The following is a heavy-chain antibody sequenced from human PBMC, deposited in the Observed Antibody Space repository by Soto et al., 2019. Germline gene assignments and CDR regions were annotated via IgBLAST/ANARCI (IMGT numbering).Heavy chain of an antibody. CDR3: ARDLNYYGSGSYYEGNYYYYGMDV. D-gene: IGHD3-10*01. CDR1: GYTFTGYY. V-gene: IGHV1-2*04. J-gene: IGHJ6*02. Sequence: ASVKVSCKASGYTFTGYYMHWVRQAPGQGLEWMGWINPNSGGTNYAQKFQGWVTMTRDTSISTAYMKLSRLRSDDTAVYYCARDLNYYGSGSYYEGNYYYYGMDVWGQGTTVTVSS. CDR2: INPNSGGT.